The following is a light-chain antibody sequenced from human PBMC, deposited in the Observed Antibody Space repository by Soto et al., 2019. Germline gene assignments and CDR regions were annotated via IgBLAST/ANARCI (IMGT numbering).Light chain of an antibody. J-gene: IGKJ5*01. V-gene: IGKV3-20*01. CDR1: QSVSSY. CDR2: GAS. Sequence: IVLTQSPATLSLSPVERATLSCRASQSVSSYLAWYQQKPGQAPSLLIYGASSRATGIPARFSGSGSGTDFTLTITPLEPEDFAVYFCQQYGSSPITFGQGTRLEIK. CDR3: QQYGSSPIT.